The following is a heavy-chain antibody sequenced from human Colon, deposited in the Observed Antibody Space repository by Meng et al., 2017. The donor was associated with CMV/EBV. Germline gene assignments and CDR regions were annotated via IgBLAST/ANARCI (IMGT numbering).Heavy chain of an antibody. CDR1: GFSFSNYA. J-gene: IGHJ4*02. CDR2: IGPGRDT. CDR3: AKALASGIYLPLDY. D-gene: IGHD3-10*01. V-gene: IGHV3-23*01. Sequence: CVGAGFSFSNYAMNWVRQAQGKGLGWVTVIGPGRDTHYAESVKGRFTISRDNSKNTLYLQMNTLRVEDTAIFYCAKALASGIYLPLDYWGQGTLVTVSS.